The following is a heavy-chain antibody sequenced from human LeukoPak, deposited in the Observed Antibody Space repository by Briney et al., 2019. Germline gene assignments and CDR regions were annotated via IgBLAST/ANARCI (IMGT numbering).Heavy chain of an antibody. CDR3: ARVVGSSSARLVYFDY. D-gene: IGHD6-6*01. Sequence: PSETLSLTCTVSGGSISSSSYYWGWIRQPPGKGLEWIGSIYYSGSTYYNPSLKSRVTISVDTSKNQFSLKLSSVTAADTAVYYCARVVGSSSARLVYFDYWGQGTLVTVSS. V-gene: IGHV4-39*07. CDR2: IYYSGST. CDR1: GGSISSSSYY. J-gene: IGHJ4*02.